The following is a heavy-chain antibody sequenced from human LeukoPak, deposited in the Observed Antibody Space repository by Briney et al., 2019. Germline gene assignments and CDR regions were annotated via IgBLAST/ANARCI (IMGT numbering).Heavy chain of an antibody. CDR1: GRTFSSFW. V-gene: IGHV3-7*01. CDR3: ARDSGTY. J-gene: IGHJ4*02. D-gene: IGHD1-14*01. CDR2: IKQDGSEQ. Sequence: PGGSLRLSCAASGRTFSSFWISWVRQAPGKGLEWVAKIKQDGSEQYYVDFVKGRCTISRGNAKNSLYLQMNSVRAEDTAVYYCARDSGTYWGQGTLVTVSS.